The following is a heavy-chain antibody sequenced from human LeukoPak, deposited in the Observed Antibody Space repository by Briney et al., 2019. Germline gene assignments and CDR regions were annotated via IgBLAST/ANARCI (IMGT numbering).Heavy chain of an antibody. V-gene: IGHV3-21*01. D-gene: IGHD3-3*01. J-gene: IGHJ6*02. Sequence: PGGSLRLSCAASGFTFSSYSMNWVRQAPGKGLEWVSSISSSSSYIYYADSVKGRFTISRDNAKNPLYLQMNSLRAEDTAVYYCARGTTYYDFWNYSMDVWGQGTTVTVSS. CDR1: GFTFSSYS. CDR2: ISSSSSYI. CDR3: ARGTTYYDFWNYSMDV.